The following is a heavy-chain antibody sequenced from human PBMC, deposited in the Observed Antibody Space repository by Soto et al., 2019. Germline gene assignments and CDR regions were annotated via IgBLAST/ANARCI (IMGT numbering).Heavy chain of an antibody. V-gene: IGHV1-8*01. CDR3: ASGFTNYYDSSGYYYISWFDP. CDR1: GYTFTSYD. D-gene: IGHD3-22*01. Sequence: ASVKVSCKASGYTFTSYDINWVRQATGQGLEWMGWMNPNSGNTGYAQKFQGRVTMTRNTSISTAYMELSSLRSEDTAVYYCASGFTNYYDSSGYYYISWFDPWGQGHLVTVSS. CDR2: MNPNSGNT. J-gene: IGHJ5*02.